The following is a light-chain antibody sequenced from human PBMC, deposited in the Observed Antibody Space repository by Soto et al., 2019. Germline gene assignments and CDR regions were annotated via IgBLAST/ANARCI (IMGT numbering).Light chain of an antibody. CDR2: GVF. Sequence: EIVLTQSPGTLSLSPGERATLSCRASQSVSSSYLSWYQQRPGQAPRLLIYGVFKRVSGIPDRFSGSGSGTEFTLTISRLEPEDFAVYYCQQYDNSPPMYTFGQGTNLEIK. CDR3: QQYDNSPPMYT. V-gene: IGKV3-20*01. J-gene: IGKJ2*01. CDR1: QSVSSSY.